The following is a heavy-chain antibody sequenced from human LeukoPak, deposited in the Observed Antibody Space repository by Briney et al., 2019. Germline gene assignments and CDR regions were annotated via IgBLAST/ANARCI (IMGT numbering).Heavy chain of an antibody. D-gene: IGHD7-27*01. CDR1: GFGFSSYA. CDR2: ISDGGGRT. CDR3: AKVQLGIGVDY. Sequence: GGSLRLSCAASGFGFSSYAVSWVRQAPGKGLEWVSGISDGGGRTYYADSVKGRFTISRDDSKNTLYLQMNSLRAEDTAVYYCAKVQLGIGVDYWGQGTLVTVSS. V-gene: IGHV3-23*01. J-gene: IGHJ4*02.